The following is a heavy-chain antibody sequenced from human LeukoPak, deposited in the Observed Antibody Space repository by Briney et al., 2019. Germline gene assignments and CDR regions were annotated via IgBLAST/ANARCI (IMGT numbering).Heavy chain of an antibody. Sequence: PGGSLRLSCAASGFTFSDYYMSWIRQAPGKGLEWVSYISSSGSTIYYADSVKGRFTISRDNAKNSLYLQMNSLRAEDTAVYYCAREHDFWSGYYVRDAFDIWGQGTMVTVSS. CDR3: AREHDFWSGYYVRDAFDI. J-gene: IGHJ3*02. D-gene: IGHD3-3*01. V-gene: IGHV3-11*04. CDR1: GFTFSDYY. CDR2: ISSSGSTI.